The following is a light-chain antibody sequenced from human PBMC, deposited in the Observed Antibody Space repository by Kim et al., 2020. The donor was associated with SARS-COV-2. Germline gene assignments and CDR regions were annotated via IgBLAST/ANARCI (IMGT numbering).Light chain of an antibody. CDR2: QDS. Sequence: SYELTQPPSVSVSPGQTASITCSGDKLGDKYACWYKQKPGQSPVLVINQDSKRPSGIPERFSGSNSGNTATLTISGTQSMDEADYYCQAWDSSTAPVFGGGTQLTVL. CDR3: QAWDSSTAPV. J-gene: IGLJ3*02. V-gene: IGLV3-1*01. CDR1: KLGDKY.